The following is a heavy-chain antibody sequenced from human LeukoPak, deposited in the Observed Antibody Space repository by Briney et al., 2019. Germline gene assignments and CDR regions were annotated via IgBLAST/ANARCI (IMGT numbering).Heavy chain of an antibody. CDR2: IYHSGST. D-gene: IGHD1-26*01. CDR1: GYSISSGYY. V-gene: IGHV4-38-2*01. Sequence: SETLSLTCAVSGYSISSGYYWGWIRPPPGKGLEWIGSIYHSGSTYYNPSLKSRVTISVDTSKNQFSLKLSSVTAADAAVYYCARQGSYWKYYFDYWGQGTLVTVSS. CDR3: ARQGSYWKYYFDY. J-gene: IGHJ4*02.